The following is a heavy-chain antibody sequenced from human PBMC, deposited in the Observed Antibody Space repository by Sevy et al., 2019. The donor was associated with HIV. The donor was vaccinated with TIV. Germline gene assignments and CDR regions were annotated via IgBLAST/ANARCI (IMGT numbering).Heavy chain of an antibody. D-gene: IGHD3-3*02. CDR1: GFDFNNYG. Sequence: VGSLRLSCAASGFDFNNYGIYWVRQAPGRELEWVSFISKTGSDKFYAVSVKGRFTISRHNSNNTVSLEMESLRNDDTATYFCAKAHFATSWTLDHWGQGALVTVSS. V-gene: IGHV3-30*18. CDR2: ISKTGSDK. J-gene: IGHJ4*02. CDR3: AKAHFATSWTLDH.